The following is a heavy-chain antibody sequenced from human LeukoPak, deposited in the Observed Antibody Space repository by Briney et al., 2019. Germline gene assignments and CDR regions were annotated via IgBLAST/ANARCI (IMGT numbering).Heavy chain of an antibody. Sequence: PGGSLRLSCGASGFTFSSYVMSWVRQAPGKGLEWVSTMSGSGGYTYYADSVKGRFTISRDNSKNTLYLQMNSLRAEDTAVYYCARDKWLTTTHYFDYWGQGTLVTVSS. CDR2: MSGSGGYT. V-gene: IGHV3-23*01. CDR1: GFTFSSYV. CDR3: ARDKWLTTTHYFDY. J-gene: IGHJ4*02. D-gene: IGHD4-11*01.